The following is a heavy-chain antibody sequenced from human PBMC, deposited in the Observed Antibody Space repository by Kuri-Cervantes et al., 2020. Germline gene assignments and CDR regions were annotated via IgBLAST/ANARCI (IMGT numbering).Heavy chain of an antibody. CDR1: GFTFSSYS. D-gene: IGHD6-13*01. CDR2: ISSSSSYI. CDR3: ARDEEIGAAAGIIGGGYYYYGMDV. Sequence: GSLKISCAASGFTFSSYSMNWVRQAPGKGLEWVSSISSSSSYIYYADSVKGRFTISRDNAKNSLYLQMNSLRAEDTAVYYCARDEEIGAAAGIIGGGYYYYGMDVWGQGTTVTVSS. J-gene: IGHJ6*02. V-gene: IGHV3-21*01.